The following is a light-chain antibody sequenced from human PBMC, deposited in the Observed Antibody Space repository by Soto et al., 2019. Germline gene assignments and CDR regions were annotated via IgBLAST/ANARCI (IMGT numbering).Light chain of an antibody. CDR2: GNS. J-gene: IGLJ2*01. CDR1: SSNIGAGYD. V-gene: IGLV1-40*01. Sequence: QSVLTQPPSVSGAPGQRVTISCTGSSSNIGAGYDVHWYQQLPGTAPKLLIYGNSNRPSGVPDRFSGSKSGTSASLAITGLQAEDEADYYCQSYDSSLSVRFGGGTKLTV. CDR3: QSYDSSLSVR.